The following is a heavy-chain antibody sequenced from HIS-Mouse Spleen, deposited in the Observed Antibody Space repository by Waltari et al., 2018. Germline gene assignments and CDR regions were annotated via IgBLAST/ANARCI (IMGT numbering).Heavy chain of an antibody. V-gene: IGHV4-39*07. D-gene: IGHD1-26*01. J-gene: IGHJ4*03. CDR1: GGSISSSSYY. CDR2: IYYSGGT. CDR3: ARDRELYFDY. Sequence: QLQLQESGPGLVKPSETLSLTCTVSGGSISSSSYYWGWIRKPPGKGLEWIGGIYYSGGTYYNPSLNSRVTISVDTSKNQFSLKLSSVTAADTAVYYCARDRELYFDYWGQGTMVTVSS.